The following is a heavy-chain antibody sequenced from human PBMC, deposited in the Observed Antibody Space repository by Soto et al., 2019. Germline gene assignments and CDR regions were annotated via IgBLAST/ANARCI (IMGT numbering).Heavy chain of an antibody. D-gene: IGHD1-26*01. CDR2: VFHNGNT. J-gene: IGHJ1*01. CDR3: ASARWDI. V-gene: IGHV4-34*12. Sequence: QVQLHQWGAGLVKPSETLSLTCAVSGGSFTANYWAWVRQPPGKGLEWIGEVFHNGNTNYNPSLKSRVTVSADTSKNQFSLRLTSVTAADTAVYFCASARWDIWGQGTLVTVSS. CDR1: GGSFTANY.